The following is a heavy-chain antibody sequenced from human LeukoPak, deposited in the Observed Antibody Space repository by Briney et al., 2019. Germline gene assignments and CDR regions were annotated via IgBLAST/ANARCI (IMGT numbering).Heavy chain of an antibody. CDR1: GGSISSCY. Sequence: SETLFLTCTVSGGSISSCYWSWIRQPPGKGLEWIRYIYYSGSTNYNPSLKSRVTISVDTSKNQFSLKLSSVTAADTAVYYCATLPGYYYGMDVWGQGTTVTVSS. J-gene: IGHJ6*02. V-gene: IGHV4-59*08. CDR2: IYYSGST. CDR3: ATLPGYYYGMDV.